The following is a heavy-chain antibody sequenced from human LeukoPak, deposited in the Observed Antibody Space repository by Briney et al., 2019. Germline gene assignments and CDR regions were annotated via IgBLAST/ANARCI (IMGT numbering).Heavy chain of an antibody. J-gene: IGHJ2*01. V-gene: IGHV3-53*01. CDR2: IYSGGST. D-gene: IGHD3-22*01. CDR1: GFTVSSNY. CDR3: ARASSEGVWYFDL. Sequence: GGSLRLSCAASGFTVSSNYMSWVRQAPGKGLEWDSVIYSGGSTYYADSVKGRFTISRDNSKNTLYLQMNSLRAEDTAVYYCARASSEGVWYFDLWGRGTLVTVSS.